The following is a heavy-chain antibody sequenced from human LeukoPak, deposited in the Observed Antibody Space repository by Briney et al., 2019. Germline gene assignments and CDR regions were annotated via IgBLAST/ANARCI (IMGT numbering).Heavy chain of an antibody. V-gene: IGHV3-11*01. D-gene: IGHD7-27*01. Sequence: GGSLRLSCAASGFTFSNYYMSWMRQAPGKGLGWVAYISNSGTSEYYADSVKGRFTTSRDNAKNSLYLQMNSLRVEDTAVYYCGRDEELGTRFWGQGTLVTVSS. CDR1: GFTFSNYY. CDR3: GRDEELGTRF. CDR2: ISNSGTSE. J-gene: IGHJ4*02.